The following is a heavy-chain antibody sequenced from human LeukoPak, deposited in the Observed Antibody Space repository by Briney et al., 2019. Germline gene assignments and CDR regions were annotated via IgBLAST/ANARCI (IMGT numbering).Heavy chain of an antibody. CDR2: INPSNGDT. D-gene: IGHD1-1*01. J-gene: IGHJ4*02. CDR3: ARESDVGKDFDC. Sequence: GASVKVSCEASGYTFTYHYIHLVRQAPGQGLEWMGIINPSNGDTNYAQRFQGRVTMTRDTSTSTVDMELSSLDSEDTAVYYCARESDVGKDFDCWGQGTLVTVSS. CDR1: GYTFTYHY. V-gene: IGHV1-46*01.